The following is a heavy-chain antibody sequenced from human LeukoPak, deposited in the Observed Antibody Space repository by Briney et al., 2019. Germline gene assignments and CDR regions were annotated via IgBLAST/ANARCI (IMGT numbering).Heavy chain of an antibody. CDR1: GYTFTGYY. CDR2: INPNSGGT. CDR3: ARDSGDTAMGAGGY. V-gene: IGHV1-2*02. Sequence: ASVKVSCKASGYTFTGYYMHWVRQAPGQGLEWMGWINPNSGGTNYAQKFQGRVTTTRDTSISTAYMELSRLRSDDTAVYYCARDSGDTAMGAGGYWGQGTLVTVSS. D-gene: IGHD5-18*01. J-gene: IGHJ4*02.